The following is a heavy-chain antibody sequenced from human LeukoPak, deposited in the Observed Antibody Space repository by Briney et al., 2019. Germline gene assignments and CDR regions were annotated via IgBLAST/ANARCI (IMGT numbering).Heavy chain of an antibody. D-gene: IGHD2-21*02. V-gene: IGHV3-23*01. CDR2: ISGSGGST. CDR1: GFTFSSYE. J-gene: IGHJ4*02. Sequence: GGSLRLSCAASGFTFSSYEMNWVRQAPGKGLEWVSAISGSGGSTYYADSVKGRFTISRDNSKNTLYLQMNSLRAEDTAVYYCAKGRETYCGGDCYSGFDYWGQGTLVTVSS. CDR3: AKGRETYCGGDCYSGFDY.